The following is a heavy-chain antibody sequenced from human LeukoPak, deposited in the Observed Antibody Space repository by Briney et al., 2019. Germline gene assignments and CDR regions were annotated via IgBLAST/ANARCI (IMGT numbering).Heavy chain of an antibody. D-gene: IGHD1-1*01. V-gene: IGHV1-2*02. Sequence: ASVKVSCKASGYTFTGYYMHWVRQAPGQGLEWMGWINPNSGGTNYAQKFQGRVTMTRDTSISTAYMELSRLRYDDTAVYYCARKGREFGPHKLAGFDYWGQGTLVTVSS. CDR1: GYTFTGYY. CDR3: ARKGREFGPHKLAGFDY. J-gene: IGHJ4*02. CDR2: INPNSGGT.